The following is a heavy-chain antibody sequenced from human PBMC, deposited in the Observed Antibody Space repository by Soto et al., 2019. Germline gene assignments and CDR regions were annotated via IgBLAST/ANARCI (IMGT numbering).Heavy chain of an antibody. J-gene: IGHJ4*02. CDR3: AKVDNKAITMIVVVLY. CDR2: ISGSGGST. CDR1: GFTFSSYA. Sequence: GGSLRLSCAASGFTFSSYAMSWVRQPPGKGLEWVSAISGSGGSTYYADSVKGRFTISRDNSKNTLYLQMNSLRAEDTAVYYCAKVDNKAITMIVVVLYWGQGTLVTVSS. D-gene: IGHD3-22*01. V-gene: IGHV3-23*01.